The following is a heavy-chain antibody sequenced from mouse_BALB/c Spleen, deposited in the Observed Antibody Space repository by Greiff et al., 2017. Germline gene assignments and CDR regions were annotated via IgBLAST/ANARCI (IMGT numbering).Heavy chain of an antibody. CDR1: GYTFTSYW. D-gene: IGHD2-4*01. V-gene: IGHV1S22*01. Sequence: LQQPGSELVRPGASVKLSCKASGYTFTSYWMHWVKQRPGQGLVWIGNIYPGSGSTNYDEKFKSKATLTVDTSSSTAYMQLSSLTSEDSAVYYCTGALRRRFAYWGQGTLVTVSA. J-gene: IGHJ3*01. CDR2: IYPGSGST. CDR3: TGALRRRFAY.